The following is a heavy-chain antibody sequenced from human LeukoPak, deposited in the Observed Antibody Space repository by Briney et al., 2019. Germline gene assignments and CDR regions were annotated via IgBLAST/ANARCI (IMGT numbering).Heavy chain of an antibody. V-gene: IGHV3-7*01. CDR3: ARDQVLRRRTRPYPADY. D-gene: IGHD2-15*01. CDR2: IKQDGREK. CDR1: GFTFSSHW. Sequence: GGSLRLSCAASGFTFSSHWMSWVRQAPGKGLEWVANIKQDGREKYYVGSVKGRFTTPRDNAKNSLYLQMNSLGAEDTAVYYCARDQVLRRRTRPYPADYWGQGTLVTVSS. J-gene: IGHJ4*02.